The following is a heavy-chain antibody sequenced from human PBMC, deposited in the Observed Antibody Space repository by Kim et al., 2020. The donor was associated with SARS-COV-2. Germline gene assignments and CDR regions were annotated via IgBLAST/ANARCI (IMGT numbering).Heavy chain of an antibody. J-gene: IGHJ4*02. CDR2: IDAGTGNR. CDR3: ARDLNPTVFDY. D-gene: IGHD4-4*01. V-gene: IGHV1-3*01. Sequence: ASVKVSCKAFGYTFTKYPIHWVRQAPGQRLEWMVWIDAGTGNRRYSENFQGRVTITRDTSANIDYMEMSSLTSEDTGIYYCARDLNPTVFDYWGQGTLVTVSS. CDR1: GYTFTKYP.